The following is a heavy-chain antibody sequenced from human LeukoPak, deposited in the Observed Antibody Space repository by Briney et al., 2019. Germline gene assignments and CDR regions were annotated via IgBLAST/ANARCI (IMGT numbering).Heavy chain of an antibody. J-gene: IGHJ3*02. CDR2: IYHSGST. CDR1: GYSISNGYY. CDR3: AWRGDYGGPPGAFDI. D-gene: IGHD4-23*01. V-gene: IGHV4-38-2*01. Sequence: PSETLSLTCAVSGYSISNGYYWGWIRQPPGKGLEWIGSIYHSGSTYYNPSLKSRVTISVDTSKNQFSLKLSSVTAADTAVYYCAWRGDYGGPPGAFDIWGQGTMVTVSS.